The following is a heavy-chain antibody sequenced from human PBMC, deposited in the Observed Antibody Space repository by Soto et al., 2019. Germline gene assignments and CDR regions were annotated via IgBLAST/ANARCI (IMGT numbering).Heavy chain of an antibody. CDR1: GGSISSGGYY. J-gene: IGHJ5*02. CDR3: ARDRIPDYGDYGGGWFDP. CDR2: IYYCGST. D-gene: IGHD4-17*01. V-gene: IGHV4-31*03. Sequence: QVQLQESGPGLVKPSQTLSLTCTVSGGSISSGGYYWSWISQHPGKGLEWIGYIYYCGSTYYNPSLESRVTISVDTSKNQSSRKLSPVTAADTAVYYCARDRIPDYGDYGGGWFDPWGQETLDTVSS.